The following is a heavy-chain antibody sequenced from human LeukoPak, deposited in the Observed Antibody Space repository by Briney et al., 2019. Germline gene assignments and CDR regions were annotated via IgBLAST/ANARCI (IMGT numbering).Heavy chain of an antibody. CDR3: ARGGIAARRSLDWFDP. J-gene: IGHJ5*02. CDR1: GYTFTSYD. CDR2: MNPNSGNT. V-gene: IGHV1-8*01. D-gene: IGHD6-6*01. Sequence: GASVTVSCKASGYTFTSYDINWARQATGQGLEWMGWMNPNSGNTGYAQKFQGRVTMTRNTSISTAYMELSSLRSEDTAVYYCARGGIAARRSLDWFDPWGQGTLVTVSS.